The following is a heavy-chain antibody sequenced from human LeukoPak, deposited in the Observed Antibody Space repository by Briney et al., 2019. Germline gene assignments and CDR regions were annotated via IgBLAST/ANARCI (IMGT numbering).Heavy chain of an antibody. J-gene: IGHJ5*02. D-gene: IGHD3-3*01. CDR1: GGSISSYY. CDR3: ARDRRSGLAAWFDA. V-gene: IGHV4-4*07. Sequence: PSETLSLTCTVSGGSISSYYWSWIRQPAGRGLEWIGRIYTSGSTNHNPSLNSRVTMSVDTFTNQFSLKVSSVTAAATALYVCARDRRSGLAAWFDAWGQGTLVTVSS. CDR2: IYTSGST.